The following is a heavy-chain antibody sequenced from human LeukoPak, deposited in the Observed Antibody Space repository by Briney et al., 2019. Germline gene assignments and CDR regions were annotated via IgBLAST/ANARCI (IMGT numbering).Heavy chain of an antibody. CDR3: ARDTPIAAAGTAFDP. J-gene: IGHJ5*02. Sequence: ASVKVSCKASGYTFTGYYMHWVRQAPGQGLVWMGWINPNSGGTNYAQKFQGRVTMTRDTSISTAYMELSRLRSDDTAVYYCARDTPIAAAGTAFDPWGQGTLVTVSS. V-gene: IGHV1-2*02. D-gene: IGHD6-13*01. CDR2: INPNSGGT. CDR1: GYTFTGYY.